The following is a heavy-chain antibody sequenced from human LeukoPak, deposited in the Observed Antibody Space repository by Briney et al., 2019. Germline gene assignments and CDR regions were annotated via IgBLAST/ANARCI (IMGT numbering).Heavy chain of an antibody. CDR3: ARAGGEEYYYDSSGYSY. CDR1: GGSISSGGYY. V-gene: IGHV4-31*03. Sequence: SETLSLTCTVSGGSISSGGYYWSWIRQHPGKGLEWIGYIYYSGSPYYNPSLKSRVTISVDTSKNQFSLKLSSVTAADTAVYYCARAGGEEYYYDSSGYSYWGQGTLVTVSS. CDR2: IYYSGSP. J-gene: IGHJ4*02. D-gene: IGHD3-22*01.